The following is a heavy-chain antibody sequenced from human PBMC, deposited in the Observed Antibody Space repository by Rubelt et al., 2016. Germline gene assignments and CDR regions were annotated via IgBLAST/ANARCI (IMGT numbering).Heavy chain of an antibody. Sequence: QVQLVESGGGVVQPGRSLRLSCAASGFTFSRYGMYWVRQAPGKGLEWVAVIWYDGSNKYYADSVKGRFTISRDNSKNTLYLRMNSLGAEDTAVYYCARDGGPGIAVDNWFDPWGQGTLVTVSS. J-gene: IGHJ5*02. CDR2: IWYDGSNK. CDR1: GFTFSRYG. CDR3: ARDGGPGIAVDNWFDP. D-gene: IGHD6-19*01. V-gene: IGHV3-33*01.